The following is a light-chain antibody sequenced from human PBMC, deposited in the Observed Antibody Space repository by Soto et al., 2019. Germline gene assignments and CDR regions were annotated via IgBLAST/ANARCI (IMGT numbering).Light chain of an antibody. CDR3: QQYGTSPFT. V-gene: IGKV3-20*01. CDR2: GAS. J-gene: IGKJ3*01. Sequence: EIVRTQSPGTMSLSPGERATLSCRASQSVSNNYLAWYQQKPGQAPRLLISGASNRATGIPDRFSGSGSGTDFTSAISRLEPEDFAVYYCQQYGTSPFTFCPGTRVALK. CDR1: QSVSNNY.